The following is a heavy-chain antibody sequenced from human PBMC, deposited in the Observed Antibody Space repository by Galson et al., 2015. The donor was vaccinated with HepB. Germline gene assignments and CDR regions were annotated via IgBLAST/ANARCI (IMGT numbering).Heavy chain of an antibody. D-gene: IGHD5-24*01. V-gene: IGHV1-69*04. CDR2: IIPILEMV. CDR3: ARGSENGYSFDL. CDR1: GGTFSSYV. Sequence: FKASGGTFSSYVVSWVRQAPGQGLEWMGRIIPILEMVDYAQEFQDRVTITADTSTNTAFMELTSLKADDTAVYYCARGSENGYSFDLWGQGTLVTVSS. J-gene: IGHJ4*02.